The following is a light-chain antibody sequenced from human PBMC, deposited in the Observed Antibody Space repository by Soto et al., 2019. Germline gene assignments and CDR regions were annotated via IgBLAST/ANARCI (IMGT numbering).Light chain of an antibody. V-gene: IGKV3-20*01. Sequence: EIILTQSPGTLALSPGDGATLSCRASQTVNRNYLAWYHQRPGQPPRLLIYGVSNRASGVPDRFSGDGSGTEFTLTIGRLDPDDFGVCYCQQYIDSPRTFGQGTRVEVK. J-gene: IGKJ1*01. CDR2: GVS. CDR3: QQYIDSPRT. CDR1: QTVNRNY.